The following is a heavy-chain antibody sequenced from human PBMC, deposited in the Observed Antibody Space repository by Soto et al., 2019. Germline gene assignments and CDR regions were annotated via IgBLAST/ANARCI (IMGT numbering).Heavy chain of an antibody. V-gene: IGHV1-3*04. Sequence: QAQLVQSGAEVQKPGASVKVSCKASGYAFTRFTIHWVRQAPGQRLEWMGSINTGNGNTRFLQKFQGRVTFTRDTSANTAYMELSSLLSEDTAVYYCARPKDYDDCLDLWGQGTLVTVSS. CDR2: INTGNGNT. J-gene: IGHJ4*02. D-gene: IGHD3-22*01. CDR3: ARPKDYDDCLDL. CDR1: GYAFTRFT.